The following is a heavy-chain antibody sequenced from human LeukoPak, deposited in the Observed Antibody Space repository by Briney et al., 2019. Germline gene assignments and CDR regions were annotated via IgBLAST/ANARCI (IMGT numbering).Heavy chain of an antibody. CDR1: GYTFRSYD. Sequence: GASVKLSCKASGYTFRSYDITWVRQAPGQGLECMGWISPNNGNTNYAQKFQGRVTFTTHTPTSTPYMEMRSLRSDDTAVYYCARDRDSSGWHVADYWGQGTLVTVSS. D-gene: IGHD6-19*01. V-gene: IGHV1-18*01. CDR2: ISPNNGNT. J-gene: IGHJ4*02. CDR3: ARDRDSSGWHVADY.